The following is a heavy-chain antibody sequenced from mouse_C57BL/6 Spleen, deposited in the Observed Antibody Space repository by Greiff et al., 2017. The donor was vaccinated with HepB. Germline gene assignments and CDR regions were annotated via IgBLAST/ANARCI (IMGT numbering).Heavy chain of an antibody. J-gene: IGHJ1*03. CDR2: IDPSDSYT. CDR1: GYTFTSYW. Sequence: QVQLQQPGAELVKPGASVKLSCKASGYTFTSYWMQWVKQRPGQGLEWIGEIDPSDSYTNYNQKFKGKATLTVDTSSSTAYMQLSSLTSEDAAVYYGARRAVVDWYVDVWGTGTTVTVSS. V-gene: IGHV1-50*01. CDR3: ARRAVVDWYVDV. D-gene: IGHD1-1*01.